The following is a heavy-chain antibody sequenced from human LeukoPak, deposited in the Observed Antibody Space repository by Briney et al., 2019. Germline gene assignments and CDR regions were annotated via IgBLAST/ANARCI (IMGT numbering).Heavy chain of an antibody. CDR2: ISSSSSYI. V-gene: IGHV3-21*01. CDR1: GFTFSSYS. Sequence: GGSLRLSCAASGFTFSSYSMNWVRQAPGNGLKWVSSISSSSSYIYYADSVKGRFTISRDNAKNSLYLQMNSLRAEDTAVYYCARALRFLEWLSSVDYWGQGTLVTVSS. J-gene: IGHJ4*02. CDR3: ARALRFLEWLSSVDY. D-gene: IGHD3-3*01.